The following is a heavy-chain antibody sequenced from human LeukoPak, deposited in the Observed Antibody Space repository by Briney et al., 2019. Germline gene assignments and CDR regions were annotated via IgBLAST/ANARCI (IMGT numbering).Heavy chain of an antibody. V-gene: IGHV4-34*01. D-gene: IGHD2-2*01. CDR3: ARGSRVVVPAAPVWKY. J-gene: IGHJ4*02. Sequence: PSETLSLTCAVYGGSFSGYYWSWIRQPPGKGLEWIGEINHSGSTNYNPSLKSRVTISVDTSKNQFSLKLSSVTAADTAVYYCARGSRVVVPAAPVWKYWGQGTLVTVSS. CDR1: GGSFSGYY. CDR2: INHSGST.